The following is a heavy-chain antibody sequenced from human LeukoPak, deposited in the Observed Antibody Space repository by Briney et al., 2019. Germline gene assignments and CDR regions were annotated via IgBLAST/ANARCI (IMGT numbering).Heavy chain of an antibody. Sequence: PGGSLRLSCAASGFTVSSNYMSWVRQAPGKGLEWVSGISWNSGSIGYADSVKGRFTISRDNAKNSLYLQMNSLRAEDMALYYCAKVGYCSGGSCYYGAFDIWGQGTMVTVSS. V-gene: IGHV3-9*03. CDR3: AKVGYCSGGSCYYGAFDI. D-gene: IGHD2-15*01. CDR1: GFTVSSNY. J-gene: IGHJ3*02. CDR2: ISWNSGSI.